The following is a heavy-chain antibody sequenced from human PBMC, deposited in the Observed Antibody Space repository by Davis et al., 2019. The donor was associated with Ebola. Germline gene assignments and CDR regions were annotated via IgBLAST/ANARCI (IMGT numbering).Heavy chain of an antibody. CDR3: AREVVPAALSSYYYYMDV. CDR2: IKQDGSEK. CDR1: GFTFSSYW. V-gene: IGHV3-7*01. Sequence: GESLKISCAASGFTFSSYWMSWVRQARGKGLEWVANIKQDGSEKYYVDSVKGRFTISRDNAKNSLYLQMNSLRAEDTAVYYCAREVVPAALSSYYYYMDVWGKGTTVTVSS. J-gene: IGHJ6*03. D-gene: IGHD2-2*01.